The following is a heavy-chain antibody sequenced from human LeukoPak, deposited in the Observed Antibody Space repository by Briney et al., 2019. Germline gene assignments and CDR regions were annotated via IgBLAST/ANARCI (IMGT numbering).Heavy chain of an antibody. CDR2: INPNSGGT. CDR1: GYTFTGYY. Sequence: ASVKVSCKASGYTFTGYYMHWVRQAPGQGLEWMGWINPNSGGTNCAQKFQGRVTMTRDTSISTAYMELSRLRSDDTAVYYCARAQTNYDILTGYYEFEDWGQGTLVTVSS. D-gene: IGHD3-9*01. V-gene: IGHV1-2*02. CDR3: ARAQTNYDILTGYYEFED. J-gene: IGHJ4*02.